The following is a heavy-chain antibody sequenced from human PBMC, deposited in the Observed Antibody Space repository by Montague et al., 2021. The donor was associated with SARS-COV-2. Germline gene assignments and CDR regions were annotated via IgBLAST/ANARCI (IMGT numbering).Heavy chain of an antibody. CDR1: GGSISSYY. Sequence: SETLSLTCTVSGGSISSYYWSWIRQPAGKGLEWIGRIYNSGSTNYNPSLKSRVTISVDTSKNQFSLKLSSVTAADTAVYYCARGGRAGYDILTGYYYYGMDVWGQGTTVTVAS. D-gene: IGHD3-9*01. CDR2: IYNSGST. CDR3: ARGGRAGYDILTGYYYYGMDV. V-gene: IGHV4-4*07. J-gene: IGHJ6*02.